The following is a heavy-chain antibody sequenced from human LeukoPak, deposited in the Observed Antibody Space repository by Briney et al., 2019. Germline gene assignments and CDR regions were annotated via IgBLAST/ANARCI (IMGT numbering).Heavy chain of an antibody. V-gene: IGHV1-2*02. J-gene: IGHJ6*03. Sequence: ASVKVSCKASGYTFTGYYMHWVRQAPGQGLEWMGWINPNSGGTNYAQKFQGRVTMTRDTSISTAYMELSRLRSDDTAVYYCAREGVPDFYYYYMDVWGKGTTVTVFS. CDR1: GYTFTGYY. CDR2: INPNSGGT. D-gene: IGHD2-2*01. CDR3: AREGVPDFYYYYMDV.